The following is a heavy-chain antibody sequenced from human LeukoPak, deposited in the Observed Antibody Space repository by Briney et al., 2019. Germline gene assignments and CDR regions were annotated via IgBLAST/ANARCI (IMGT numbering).Heavy chain of an antibody. Sequence: ASVKVSFKASGYTFTSYGISWVRQAPGQGLEWMGWISAYNGNTNYAQKLQGRVTMTTDTSTNTAYMELRSLRSDDTAVYYCAREPTGNPPGYWFDPWGQGTLVTVSS. J-gene: IGHJ5*02. CDR1: GYTFTSYG. D-gene: IGHD1-14*01. CDR3: AREPTGNPPGYWFDP. V-gene: IGHV1-18*01. CDR2: ISAYNGNT.